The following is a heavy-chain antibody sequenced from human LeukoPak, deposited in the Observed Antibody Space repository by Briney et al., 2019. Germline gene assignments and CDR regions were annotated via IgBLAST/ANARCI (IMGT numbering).Heavy chain of an antibody. D-gene: IGHD6-19*01. CDR1: GYSFTSYW. Sequence: GESLKISCKGSGYSFTSYWIGWVRQMPGKGLEWMGIIYPGDSDTRYSPSFQGQVTISADKSISTAYLQWSSLKASDTAMYYCARHIVGPGIAGAGTDYWGQGTLVTVSS. V-gene: IGHV5-51*01. CDR2: IYPGDSDT. CDR3: ARHIVGPGIAGAGTDY. J-gene: IGHJ4*02.